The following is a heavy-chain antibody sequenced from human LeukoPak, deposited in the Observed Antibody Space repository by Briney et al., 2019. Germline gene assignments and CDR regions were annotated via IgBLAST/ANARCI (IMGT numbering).Heavy chain of an antibody. V-gene: IGHV3-11*04. D-gene: IGHD2-15*01. CDR3: ARDRLVVAATGYYYYMDV. Sequence: AGGSLRLSCAASGFTFSDYYMSWIRQAPGKGLEWVSYISSSGSTIYYADSVKGRFTISRDNAKNSLYLQMNSLRAEDTAVYYCARDRLVVAATGYYYYMDVWSKGTTVTVSS. J-gene: IGHJ6*03. CDR2: ISSSGSTI. CDR1: GFTFSDYY.